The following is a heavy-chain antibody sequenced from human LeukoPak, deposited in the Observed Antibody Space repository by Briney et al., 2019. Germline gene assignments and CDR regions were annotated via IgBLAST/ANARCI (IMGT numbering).Heavy chain of an antibody. Sequence: SVKVSCKASGGTFSSYAISWVRQAPGQGLEWMGGIIPIFGTANYAQKFQGRVTITADESTSTAYMELSSLRSEDTAVYYCTAGRRLLWFGVDYWGQGTLVTVSS. D-gene: IGHD3-10*01. V-gene: IGHV1-69*13. CDR1: GGTFSSYA. J-gene: IGHJ4*02. CDR3: TAGRRLLWFGVDY. CDR2: IIPIFGTA.